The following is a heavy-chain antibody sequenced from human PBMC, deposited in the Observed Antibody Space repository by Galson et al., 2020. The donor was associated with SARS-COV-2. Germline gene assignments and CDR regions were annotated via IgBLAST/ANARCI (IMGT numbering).Heavy chain of an antibody. D-gene: IGHD1-26*01. CDR2: IYPGDSDT. CDR1: GYRFSNYY. CDR3: ASSAKMGTTGLDV. V-gene: IGHV5-51*01. Sequence: HGESLKISCKGSGYRFSNYYIAWVRQMPGKGLEWMGIIYPGDSDTRYSPSFQGQVTISAYKSITTAFLQWSSLRASDTAIYYCASSAKMGTTGLDVWGQGTVVTVSS. J-gene: IGHJ3*01.